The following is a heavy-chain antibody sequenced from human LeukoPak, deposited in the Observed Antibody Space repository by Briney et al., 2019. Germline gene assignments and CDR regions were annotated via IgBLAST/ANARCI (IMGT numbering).Heavy chain of an antibody. CDR3: ARVKGYCSSTSCYYRPGGNWFDP. CDR2: ISGSGGST. J-gene: IGHJ5*02. CDR1: GFTFNTYN. D-gene: IGHD2-2*01. Sequence: GGSLRLSCAASGFTFNTYNMNWVRQAPGKGLEWVSAISGSGGSTYYADSVKGRFTISRDNSKNTLYLQMNSLRAEDTAVYYCARVKGYCSSTSCYYRPGGNWFDPWGQGTLVTVSS. V-gene: IGHV3-23*01.